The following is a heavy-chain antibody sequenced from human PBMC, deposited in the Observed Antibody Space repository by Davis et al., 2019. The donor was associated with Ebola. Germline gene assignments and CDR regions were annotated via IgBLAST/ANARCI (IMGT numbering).Heavy chain of an antibody. CDR3: ATVLAAPGQGGY. Sequence: ASVKVSCKASGYTLTDLPMHWVRQAPGTGLEWMGGFDPEDGETIYAQKFQGRVTMTEDTSTDTAYMELSSLRSEDTAVYYCATVLAAPGQGGYWGQGTLVTVSS. CDR1: GYTLTDLP. V-gene: IGHV1-24*01. D-gene: IGHD6-13*01. CDR2: FDPEDGET. J-gene: IGHJ4*02.